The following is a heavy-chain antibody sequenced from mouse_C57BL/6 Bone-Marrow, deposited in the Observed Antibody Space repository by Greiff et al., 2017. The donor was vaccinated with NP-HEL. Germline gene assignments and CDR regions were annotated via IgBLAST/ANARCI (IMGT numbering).Heavy chain of an antibody. CDR2: INYDGSST. V-gene: IGHV5-16*01. CDR3: ARVYYYGSSDAMDY. CDR1: GFTFSDYY. Sequence: EVQVVESEGGLVQPGSSMKLSCTASGFTFSDYYMAWVRQVPEKGLEWVANINYDGSSTYYLDSLKSRFIISRDNAKNILYLQMSSLKSEDTATYYCARVYYYGSSDAMDYWGQGTSVTVSS. D-gene: IGHD1-1*01. J-gene: IGHJ4*01.